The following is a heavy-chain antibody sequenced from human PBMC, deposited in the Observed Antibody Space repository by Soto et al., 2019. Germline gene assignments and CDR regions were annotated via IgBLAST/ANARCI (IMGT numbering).Heavy chain of an antibody. CDR1: GFTFSDHY. V-gene: IGHV3-72*01. Sequence: GGSLRLSCAASGFTFSDHYMDWVRQAPGKGLEWVGRTRNKANSYTTEYAASVKGRFTISRDDSKNSLYLQMNSLKTEDTAVYYCARLDLTYAFDIWGQGTMVTVSS. D-gene: IGHD3-10*01. CDR3: ARLDLTYAFDI. J-gene: IGHJ3*02. CDR2: TRNKANSYTT.